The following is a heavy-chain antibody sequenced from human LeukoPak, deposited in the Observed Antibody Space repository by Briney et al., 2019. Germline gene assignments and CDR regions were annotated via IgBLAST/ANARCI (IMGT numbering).Heavy chain of an antibody. CDR2: IIPIFGTA. J-gene: IGHJ4*02. D-gene: IGHD3-22*01. CDR3: ARDKKGNYYDSSGYFDY. V-gene: IGHV1-69*06. CDR1: GGTFSSYA. Sequence: SVKVSCKASGGTFSSYAISWVRQAPGQGLEWMGGIIPIFGTANYAQKFQGRVTITADKSTSTAYMELSSLRSEDTAVYYCARDKKGNYYDSSGYFDYWGQGTLVTVSS.